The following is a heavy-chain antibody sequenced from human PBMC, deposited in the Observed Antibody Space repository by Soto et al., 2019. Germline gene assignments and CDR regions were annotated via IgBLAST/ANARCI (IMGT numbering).Heavy chain of an antibody. Sequence: SETLSLTCTVSGLSISSYYWCWIRQLPGKGLEWIGFMYYSGNTNHNPSLKSRVTISVDTSKNQFSRKLSSVTAADTAVYYCARHYRIAVAGTPPYNWFDPWGQGTLVTVS. D-gene: IGHD6-19*01. V-gene: IGHV4-59*08. CDR1: GLSISSYY. CDR2: MYYSGNT. J-gene: IGHJ5*02. CDR3: ARHYRIAVAGTPPYNWFDP.